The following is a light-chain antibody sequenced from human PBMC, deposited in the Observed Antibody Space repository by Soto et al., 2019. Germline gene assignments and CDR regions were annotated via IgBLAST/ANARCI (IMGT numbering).Light chain of an antibody. CDR1: SGDVGGYNY. CDR2: EVS. J-gene: IGLJ1*01. Sequence: QSALAQPASVSGSPGQAITISCTGSSGDVGGYNYVSWYQQHPGKAPKLMIYEVSNRPSGVSNRFSGSKSGSTASLTISGLQAEDEADYYCSSFTISSTLYVFGTGTKVTVL. V-gene: IGLV2-14*01. CDR3: SSFTISSTLYV.